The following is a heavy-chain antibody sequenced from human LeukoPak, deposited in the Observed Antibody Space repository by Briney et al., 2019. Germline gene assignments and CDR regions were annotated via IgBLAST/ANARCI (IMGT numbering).Heavy chain of an antibody. Sequence: SETLSLTCAVYGGSFSGYYWSWIRQPPGKGLEWIGEINHSGSTNYNPSLKSRVTISVDTSKNQFSLKLSSVTAADTAVYYCGRGGGSSGWYGGYYFDYWGQGTLVTVSS. V-gene: IGHV4-34*01. J-gene: IGHJ4*02. CDR1: GGSFSGYY. D-gene: IGHD6-19*01. CDR3: GRGGGSSGWYGGYYFDY. CDR2: INHSGST.